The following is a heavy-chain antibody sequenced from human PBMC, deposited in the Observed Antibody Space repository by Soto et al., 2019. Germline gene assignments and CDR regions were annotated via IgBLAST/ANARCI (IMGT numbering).Heavy chain of an antibody. Sequence: QVQLVQSGAEVKKPGSSVKVSCKASGGTFSSYAISWVRQAPGQGLEWMGGIIPIFGTANYAQKFQGRVTISADESTSTAYMELSSLRSEDTAVYYCAREDKSWYRANFDYYYGMDVWGQGTTVTVSS. CDR2: IIPIFGTA. CDR1: GGTFSSYA. J-gene: IGHJ6*02. CDR3: AREDKSWYRANFDYYYGMDV. V-gene: IGHV1-69*01. D-gene: IGHD6-13*01.